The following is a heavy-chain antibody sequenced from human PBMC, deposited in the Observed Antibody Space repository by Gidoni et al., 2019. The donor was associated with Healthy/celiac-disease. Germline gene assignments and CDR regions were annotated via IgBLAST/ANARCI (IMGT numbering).Heavy chain of an antibody. CDR1: GFTFSSYD. Sequence: EVQLVESGGGLVQLGGSLRLSCAASGFTFSSYDMHLVRQAPGKGLGWVSAIGPAGATYYPGSVKGRFTISRENAKNSLYLQMNSLRAGDTAVYYCARANGDYVVGYDYYMDVWGKGTTVTVSS. D-gene: IGHD4-17*01. CDR2: IGPAGAT. CDR3: ARANGDYVVGYDYYMDV. J-gene: IGHJ6*03. V-gene: IGHV3-13*01.